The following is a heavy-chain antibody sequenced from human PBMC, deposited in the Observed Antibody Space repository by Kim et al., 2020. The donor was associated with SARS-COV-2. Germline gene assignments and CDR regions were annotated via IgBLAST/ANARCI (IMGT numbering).Heavy chain of an antibody. CDR1: GFTFSKYW. J-gene: IGHJ4*02. V-gene: IGHV3-7*01. CDR3: VRGGGRDVYNGDS. D-gene: IGHD2-15*01. CDR2: IKERGSEQ. Sequence: GGSLRLSCAASGFTFSKYWMSWVRQAPGKGLEWVANIKERGSEQYYMDSVKGRFTISRDNAKNSLYLQMNSLRVEDTAVYFCVRGGGRDVYNGDSGGQGT.